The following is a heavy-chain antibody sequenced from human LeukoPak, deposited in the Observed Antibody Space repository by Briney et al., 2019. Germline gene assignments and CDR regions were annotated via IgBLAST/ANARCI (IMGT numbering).Heavy chain of an antibody. CDR2: ISSSSGNI. V-gene: IGHV3-48*01. D-gene: IGHD3-16*01. J-gene: IGHJ4*02. CDR3: VKEGVEYSYSYGDY. Sequence: GGSLRLSCAASGFTFSSYSMNWVRQAPGKGLEWVSYISSSSGNIYYADSVKGRFTISRDNAENTLYLQMNNLRPDDTAFYFCVKEGVEYSYSYGDYWGQGTLVTVSS. CDR1: GFTFSSYS.